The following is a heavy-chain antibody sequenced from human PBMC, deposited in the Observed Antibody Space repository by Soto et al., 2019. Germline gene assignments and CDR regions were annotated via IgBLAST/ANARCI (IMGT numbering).Heavy chain of an antibody. J-gene: IGHJ4*02. D-gene: IGHD6-6*01. CDR2: IYYSGRT. V-gene: IGHV4-30-4*01. CDR1: GGSIDNYEYY. CDR3: ARDRSNSPDYFDY. Sequence: SETLSLTCTVSGGSIDNYEYYWTWIRQPPGKGLEWVGYIYYSGRTNYNPSLNSRLTISLDTSKNQFSLRLTSVSAADTATYYCARDRSNSPDYFDYWGQGTLVTVSS.